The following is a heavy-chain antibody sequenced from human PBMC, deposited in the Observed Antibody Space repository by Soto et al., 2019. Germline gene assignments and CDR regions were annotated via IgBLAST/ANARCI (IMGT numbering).Heavy chain of an antibody. CDR1: GYPFTSYA. D-gene: IGHD1-7*01. CDR2: INAGNGNT. Sequence: RXSVKVSCNAAGYPFTSYAMHWGRQAPGQRLEWMGWINAGNGNTKYSQKFQGRVTITRDTSASTAYMELSSLRSEDTAVYYCARASGEELHLDYWGQGTLVTVSS. J-gene: IGHJ4*02. CDR3: ARASGEELHLDY. V-gene: IGHV1-3*01.